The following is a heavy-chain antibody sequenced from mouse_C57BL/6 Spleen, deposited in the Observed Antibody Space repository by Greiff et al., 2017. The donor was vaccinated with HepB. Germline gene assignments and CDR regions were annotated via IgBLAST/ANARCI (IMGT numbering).Heavy chain of an antibody. CDR1: GFTFSNYW. J-gene: IGHJ4*01. CDR3: TKIYYDYQYAMDY. CDR2: IRLKSDNYAT. D-gene: IGHD2-4*01. Sequence: EVKLMESGGGLVQPGGSMKLSCVASGFTFSNYWMNWVRQSPEKGLEWVAQIRLKSDNYATHYAESVKGRFTISRDDSKSSVYLQMNNLRAEDTGIYYCTKIYYDYQYAMDYWGQGTSVTVSS. V-gene: IGHV6-3*01.